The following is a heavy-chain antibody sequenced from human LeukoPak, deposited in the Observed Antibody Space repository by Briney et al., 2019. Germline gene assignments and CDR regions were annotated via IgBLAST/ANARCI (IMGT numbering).Heavy chain of an antibody. V-gene: IGHV3-7*03. Sequence: GGSLRLSCTASGFIFSSYWMTWVRQAPGKGLEWVANIKQDGNEKYYGDSVKGRFTISRDNAQNSLYLQMNSLRADDTAVYYCARKLGYCTGASCYVAYWGQGTLVTVSS. CDR2: IKQDGNEK. J-gene: IGHJ4*02. D-gene: IGHD2-2*01. CDR1: GFIFSSYW. CDR3: ARKLGYCTGASCYVAY.